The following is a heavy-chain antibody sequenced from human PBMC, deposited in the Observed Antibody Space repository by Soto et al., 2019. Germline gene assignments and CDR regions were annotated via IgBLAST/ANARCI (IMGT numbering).Heavy chain of an antibody. Sequence: SVKVSCKASGGTFSSYAISWVRQAPGQGLEWMGGIIPIFGTANYAQKFQGRVTITADESTSTAYMELSSLRSEDTAVYYCARDKEYSGYAPGWFDPWGQGTLITVSS. V-gene: IGHV1-69*13. CDR2: IIPIFGTA. D-gene: IGHD5-12*01. J-gene: IGHJ5*02. CDR1: GGTFSSYA. CDR3: ARDKEYSGYAPGWFDP.